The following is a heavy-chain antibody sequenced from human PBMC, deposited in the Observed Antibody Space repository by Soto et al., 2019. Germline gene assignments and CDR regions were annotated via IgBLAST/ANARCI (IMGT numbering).Heavy chain of an antibody. D-gene: IGHD1-1*01. Sequence: SETLSLTCAVFDESLSDYYCTWTRQPPGKGLEWIGEIHPSGSTHYNPSLTTRVTLSQDTSKKQFSLTLLSVTAADTAVYYCSRGIDAYKGGRIWAQGNLVTVSS. CDR2: IHPSGST. J-gene: IGHJ4*02. CDR1: DESLSDYY. V-gene: IGHV4-34*01. CDR3: SRGIDAYKGGRI.